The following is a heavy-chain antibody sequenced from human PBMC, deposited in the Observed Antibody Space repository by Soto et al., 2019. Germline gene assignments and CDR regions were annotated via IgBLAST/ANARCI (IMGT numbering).Heavy chain of an antibody. CDR1: GGTFSSYT. J-gene: IGHJ4*02. CDR2: IIPILGIA. D-gene: IGHD6-19*01. Sequence: QVQLVQSGAEVKKPGSSVKVSCKASGGTFSSYTISWVRQAPGQGLEWMGRIIPILGIANYAQKFQGRVTITADKSTSRAYMELSRLRAEDTAVYYCARDGGIAVAGTNWRQGTLVTVSS. V-gene: IGHV1-69*08. CDR3: ARDGGIAVAGTN.